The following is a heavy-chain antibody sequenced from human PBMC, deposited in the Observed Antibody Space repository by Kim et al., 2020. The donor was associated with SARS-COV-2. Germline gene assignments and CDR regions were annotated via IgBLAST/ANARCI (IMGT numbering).Heavy chain of an antibody. Sequence: SETLSLTCTVSGGSISSSSYYWGWIRQPPGKGLEWIGSIYYSGSTYYNPSLKSRVTISLDTSKNQFSLKLSSVTAADTAVYYCARPGGEGPSSHWFFDVWGRGTLVTVSS. CDR3: ARPGGEGPSSHWFFDV. CDR2: IYYSGST. CDR1: GGSISSSSYY. J-gene: IGHJ2*01. V-gene: IGHV4-39*01. D-gene: IGHD1-26*01.